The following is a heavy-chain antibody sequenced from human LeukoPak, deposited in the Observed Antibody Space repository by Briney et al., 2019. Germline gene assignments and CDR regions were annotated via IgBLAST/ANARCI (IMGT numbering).Heavy chain of an antibody. D-gene: IGHD5-24*01. CDR2: ILDSGTT. CDR1: GGSISTFF. CDR3: ARDPDGYKFFDY. J-gene: IGHJ4*02. V-gene: IGHV4-59*01. Sequence: KASETLSLTCTVSGGSISTFFWHWIRQPPGKGLEWLGYILDSGTTAYNPSLKRRVTMSIDTSKNQFSLNLTSVTAADTAVYFCARDPDGYKFFDYWGRGRPVTVSS.